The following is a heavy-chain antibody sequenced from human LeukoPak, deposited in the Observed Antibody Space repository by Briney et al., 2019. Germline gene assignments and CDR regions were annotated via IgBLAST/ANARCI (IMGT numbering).Heavy chain of an antibody. J-gene: IGHJ1*01. CDR1: GFTVNNNY. Sequence: GGSLRLSCAASGFTVNNNYMSWVRQAPGRGLEWVSVIYSGGYTYYAGSVKGRFTISRDNSKNTLYLQMNSLKTKDTAVYYCTTARGIDLQYFQHWGQGTLVTVSS. D-gene: IGHD1-26*01. CDR3: TTARGIDLQYFQH. CDR2: IYSGGYT. V-gene: IGHV3-53*01.